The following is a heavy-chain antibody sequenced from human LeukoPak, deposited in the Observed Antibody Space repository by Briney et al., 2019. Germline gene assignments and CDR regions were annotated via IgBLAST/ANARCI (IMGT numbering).Heavy chain of an antibody. CDR3: ARQRMVRGVIWSNYMDV. CDR1: GYSISSGYF. V-gene: IGHV4-38-2*02. CDR2: IYHSGST. J-gene: IGHJ6*03. D-gene: IGHD3-10*01. Sequence: PSETLSLTCTVSGYSISSGYFWGWIRQPPGKGLEWIGSIYHSGSTNYNPSLKSRVTISVDTSKNQFSLKLSSVTAADTAVYYCARQRMVRGVIWSNYMDVWGKGTTVTISS.